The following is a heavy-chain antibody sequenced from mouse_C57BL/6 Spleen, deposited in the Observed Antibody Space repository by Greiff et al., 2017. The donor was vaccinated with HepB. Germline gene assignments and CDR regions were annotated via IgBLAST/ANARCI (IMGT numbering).Heavy chain of an antibody. CDR2: ISGGGGNT. CDR1: GFTFSSYT. J-gene: IGHJ2*01. V-gene: IGHV5-9*01. Sequence: EVQRVESGGGLVKPGGSLKLSCAASGFTFSSYTMSWVRQTPEKRLEWVATISGGGGNTYYPDSVKGRFTISRDNAKNTLYLQMGSLRSEDTALYYGARHHGRDYFDYWGRGTTLTVSS. CDR3: ARHHGRDYFDY. D-gene: IGHD4-1*01.